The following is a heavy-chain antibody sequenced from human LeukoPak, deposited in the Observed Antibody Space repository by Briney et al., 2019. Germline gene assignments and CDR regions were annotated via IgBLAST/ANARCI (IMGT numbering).Heavy chain of an antibody. Sequence: SVKVSCKASGGTFSSYAISWVRQAPGQGLEWMGGIIPIFGTANYAQKFQGRVTITADESTSTAYMELSSLRSEDTAVYYCAREGGSSSSIYYYYYGMDVWGQGTTVTVSS. CDR2: IIPIFGTA. V-gene: IGHV1-69*01. CDR3: AREGGSSSSIYYYYYGMDV. J-gene: IGHJ6*02. D-gene: IGHD6-13*01. CDR1: GGTFSSYA.